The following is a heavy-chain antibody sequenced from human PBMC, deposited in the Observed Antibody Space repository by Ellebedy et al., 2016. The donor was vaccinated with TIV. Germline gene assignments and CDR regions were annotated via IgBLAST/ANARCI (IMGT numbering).Heavy chain of an antibody. V-gene: IGHV1-24*01. J-gene: IGHJ6*02. D-gene: IGHD1-26*01. CDR2: FDPEDGET. CDR3: ATWDARVGATRAYYYYGMDV. CDR1: GYTLTELS. Sequence: AASVTVSCKVSGYTLTELSMHWVRQAPGKGLEWMGGFDPEDGETIYAQKFQGRITMTEDTSTETAYMELSSLSSEDTAVYYCATWDARVGATRAYYYYGMDVWGQGTTVTVSS.